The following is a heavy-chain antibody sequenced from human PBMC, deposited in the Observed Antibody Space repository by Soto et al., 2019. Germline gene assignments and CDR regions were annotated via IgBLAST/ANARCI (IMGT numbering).Heavy chain of an antibody. CDR1: GFTFSSYG. V-gene: IGHV3-30*18. J-gene: IGHJ4*02. CDR2: ISYDGSNK. CDR3: AKDPGSYNNGWYYDC. D-gene: IGHD6-19*01. Sequence: QVQLVESGGGVVQPGRSLRLSCAASGFTFSSYGMHWVRQAPGKGLEWVAIISYDGSNKFYADSVKGRFTISRDNSRNTLYLQMNSQRADDTAVYYCAKDPGSYNNGWYYDCWGQGTLVTVSS.